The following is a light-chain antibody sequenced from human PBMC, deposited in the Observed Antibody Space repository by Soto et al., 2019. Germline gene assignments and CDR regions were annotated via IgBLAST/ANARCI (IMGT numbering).Light chain of an antibody. CDR1: SSNIGAGYD. J-gene: IGLJ3*02. Sequence: QSVLTQPPSVSGAPGQRVTISCTGSSSNIGAGYDVHWYQQLPGTAPKLLIYGNSNRPSGVPDRFSGSKSGTSASLAITGLQAEDEADYYCQSYDSSLSGWVFGGGTQPDRP. CDR3: QSYDSSLSGWV. V-gene: IGLV1-40*01. CDR2: GNS.